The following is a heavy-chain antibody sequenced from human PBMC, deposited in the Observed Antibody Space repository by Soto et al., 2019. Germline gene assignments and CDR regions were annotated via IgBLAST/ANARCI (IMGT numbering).Heavy chain of an antibody. V-gene: IGHV3-49*04. CDR3: TRAASTDPAYCSDY. CDR1: GFTFENYA. J-gene: IGHJ4*02. CDR2: IRNQTYGGTP. D-gene: IGHD2-2*01. Sequence: GGSLRLSCTTSGFTFENYAINWVRQAPGKGLEWVGLIRNQTYGGTPEYAASIKGRFTISRDDSNDIASLQMNRLYTEDSAVYYCTRAASTDPAYCSDYWGQGTLVTVSS.